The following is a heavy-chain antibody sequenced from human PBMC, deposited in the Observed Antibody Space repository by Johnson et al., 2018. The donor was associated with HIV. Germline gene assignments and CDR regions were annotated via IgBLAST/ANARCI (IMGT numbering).Heavy chain of an antibody. D-gene: IGHD6-13*01. Sequence: EVQLVESGGGLVQPGGSLRLSCAASRITFSSYWMSWVRQAPGKGLEWVANIKQDGSEKYYVDSVKGRFTISRDNAKNSLYLQMNSLRAEDTAVYYCTTAASSSWYGEDAFDIWGQGTMVTVSS. V-gene: IGHV3-7*05. CDR2: IKQDGSEK. J-gene: IGHJ3*02. CDR1: RITFSSYW. CDR3: TTAASSSWYGEDAFDI.